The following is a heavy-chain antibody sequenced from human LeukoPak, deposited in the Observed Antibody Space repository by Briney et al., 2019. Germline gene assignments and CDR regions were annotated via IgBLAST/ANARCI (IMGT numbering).Heavy chain of an antibody. CDR1: GFTFSSYA. CDR3: AKERISTDSTGCFGN. V-gene: IGHV3-23*01. Sequence: PGGSLRLSCAASGFTFSSYAMSWVRQAPGKGLEWVSAISGSGGYTYYADSVKGRFTISSGNSKNTAYLQMNSLRAEDTAVYFCAKERISTDSTGCFGNWGQGTLVTVSS. D-gene: IGHD6-19*01. CDR2: ISGSGGYT. J-gene: IGHJ4*02.